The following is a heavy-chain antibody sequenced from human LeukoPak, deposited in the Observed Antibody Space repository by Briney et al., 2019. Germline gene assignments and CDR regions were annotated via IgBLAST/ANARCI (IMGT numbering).Heavy chain of an antibody. CDR3: ARASLSYCGGDCYYYYYYYMDV. D-gene: IGHD2-21*02. V-gene: IGHV4-59*08. Sequence: SETLSLTCTVSGGSISTYYWNWIRQPPGKGLEWIGYIYYSGSTNYNPSLKSRVTISVDTSKNQFSLKLSSVTAADTAVYYCARASLSYCGGDCYYYYYYYMDVWGKGTTVTISS. CDR1: GGSISTYY. J-gene: IGHJ6*03. CDR2: IYYSGST.